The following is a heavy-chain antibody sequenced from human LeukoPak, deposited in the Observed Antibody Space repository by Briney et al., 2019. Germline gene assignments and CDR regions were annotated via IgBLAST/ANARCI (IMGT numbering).Heavy chain of an antibody. Sequence: SETLSLTCTVSGGSISSSSYYWGWIRQPPGKGLEWIGSIYYTGSTYYNPSLKTLVTISVDTSKSQCCLKLSSVNAADTAIYYCTRGLAGVTANWFDPWGQGTLVTVSS. V-gene: IGHV4-39*07. CDR2: IYYTGST. D-gene: IGHD2-21*02. CDR3: TRGLAGVTANWFDP. J-gene: IGHJ5*02. CDR1: GGSISSSSYY.